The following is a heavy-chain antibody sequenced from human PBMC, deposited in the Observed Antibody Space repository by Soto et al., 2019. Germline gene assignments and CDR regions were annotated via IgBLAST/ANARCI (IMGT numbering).Heavy chain of an antibody. V-gene: IGHV4-59*01. CDR1: GVSISSYY. CDR3: ARGGYDSRNYYYYGMDV. J-gene: IGHJ6*02. D-gene: IGHD3-22*01. Sequence: SETLSLTCTVSGVSISSYYWSWIRQPPGKGLEWIGYIYYSGSTNYNPSLKSRVTISVDTSKNQFSLKLSSVTAADTAVYYCARGGYDSRNYYYYGMDVWGQGTTVTVSS. CDR2: IYYSGST.